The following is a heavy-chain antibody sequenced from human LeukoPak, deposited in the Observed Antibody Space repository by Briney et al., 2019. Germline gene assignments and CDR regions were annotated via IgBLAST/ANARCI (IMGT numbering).Heavy chain of an antibody. CDR2: IIPIFGTA. V-gene: IGHV1-69*01. D-gene: IGHD6-19*01. J-gene: IGHJ4*02. CDR3: ARLRPTHNPEVQWLAPFDY. Sequence: SVKVSCKASGGTFSSYAISWVRQAPGQGLEWMGGIIPIFGTANYAQKLQGRVTITADESTSTAYMELSSLRSEDTAVYYCARLRPTHNPEVQWLAPFDYWGQGTLVTVSS. CDR1: GGTFSSYA.